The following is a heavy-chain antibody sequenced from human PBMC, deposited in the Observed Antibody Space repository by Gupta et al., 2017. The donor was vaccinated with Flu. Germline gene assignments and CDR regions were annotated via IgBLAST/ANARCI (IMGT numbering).Heavy chain of an antibody. J-gene: IGHJ4*02. V-gene: IGHV4-34*01. D-gene: IGHD1-20*01. CDR2: INHSGST. CDR1: GESFSGYY. CDR3: ARGRYGITGTVLTFDS. Sequence: QVQLQQWGAGLLKPSETLSLTCAVYGESFSGYYWSWIRQPPGKGLEWIGEINHSGSTDHNPSLKIRVTISVDTSKNQFSLKLSSVTAAETAVYYCARGRYGITGTVLTFDSWVQGTLVAVSS.